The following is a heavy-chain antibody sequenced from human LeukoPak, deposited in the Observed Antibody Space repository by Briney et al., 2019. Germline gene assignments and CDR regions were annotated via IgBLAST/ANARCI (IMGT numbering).Heavy chain of an antibody. D-gene: IGHD3-10*01. CDR3: AKHRRGFGESFDY. V-gene: IGHV5-51*01. Sequence: GESLEISCKGSGYTFTRYWIGWVRQMPGKGLEWMGIIYPGDSDTIYSPSFQGQVTISADKSISTAYLQWSSLKASDTAMYYCAKHRRGFGESFDYWGQGTLVTVSS. CDR2: IYPGDSDT. CDR1: GYTFTRYW. J-gene: IGHJ4*02.